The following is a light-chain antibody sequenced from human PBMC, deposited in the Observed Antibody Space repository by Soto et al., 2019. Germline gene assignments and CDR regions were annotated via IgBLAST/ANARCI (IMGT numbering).Light chain of an antibody. CDR3: QQYGSSPLT. J-gene: IGKJ4*01. V-gene: IGKV3-20*01. CDR2: GAS. CDR1: QSVISTY. Sequence: EIVLTQSPGTLSLSPGERATLSCRASQSVISTYLAWYQQKPGQAPRLLTYGASNRATGITDRFTGSGSGTDFTLTISRLEPEDFAVYYCQQYGSSPLTFGGGTKVEIK.